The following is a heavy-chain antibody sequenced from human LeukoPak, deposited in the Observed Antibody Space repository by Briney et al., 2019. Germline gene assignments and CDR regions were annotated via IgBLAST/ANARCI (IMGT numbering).Heavy chain of an antibody. D-gene: IGHD6-19*01. CDR1: GFTFSSYG. V-gene: IGHV3-30*18. J-gene: IGHJ1*01. Sequence: PGGSLRLSCAASGFTFSSYGMHWVRQAPGKGLEWVAVISYDGSNKYYADSVKGRFTISRDNSKNTLYLQMNSLRAEDTAVYYCAKESVRGSGWYPIFQHWGQGTLVTVSS. CDR3: AKESVRGSGWYPIFQH. CDR2: ISYDGSNK.